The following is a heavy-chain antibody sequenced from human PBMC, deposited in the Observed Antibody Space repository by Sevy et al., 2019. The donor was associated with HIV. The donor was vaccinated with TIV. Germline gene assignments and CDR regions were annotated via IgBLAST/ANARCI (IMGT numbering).Heavy chain of an antibody. Sequence: GGSQRLSCAASGFTVSDNYMSWVRQAPGKGLEWVSVIYSDGSTYYADSVKGRFTISRDNSKNTLYLQMNSLRAEDTAVYYCANHASDYDSSGYLERDAFDIWGQGTMVTVSS. V-gene: IGHV3-53*01. J-gene: IGHJ3*02. CDR1: GFTVSDNY. D-gene: IGHD3-22*01. CDR3: ANHASDYDSSGYLERDAFDI. CDR2: IYSDGST.